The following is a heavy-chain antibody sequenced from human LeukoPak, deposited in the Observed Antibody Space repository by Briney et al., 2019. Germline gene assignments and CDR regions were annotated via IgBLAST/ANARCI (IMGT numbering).Heavy chain of an antibody. CDR1: GGSISSSSYY. CDR3: AREITLLSQFNGDYVHFDY. Sequence: SETLSLTCTVSGGSISSSSYYWGWIRQPPGKGLEWIGSIYYSGSTYYNPSLKSRVTISVDTSKNQFSLKLSSVTAADTAVYYCAREITLLSQFNGDYVHFDYWGQGTLVTVSS. V-gene: IGHV4-39*07. CDR2: IYYSGST. D-gene: IGHD4-17*01. J-gene: IGHJ4*02.